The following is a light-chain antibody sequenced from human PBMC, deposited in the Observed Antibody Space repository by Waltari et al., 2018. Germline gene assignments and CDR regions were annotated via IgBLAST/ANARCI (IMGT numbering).Light chain of an antibody. J-gene: IGLJ2*01. CDR3: QAWDSSTDVV. CDR1: KLADKY. CDR2: QDS. Sequence: YELTQPPSVSVSPGQTASITCSGDKLADKYASWYQQKAGQSPVLVIHQDSRRPSGIPERFSGSSSGNTATLTISGTQPMDEADYYCQAWDSSTDVVFGGGTRLTVL. V-gene: IGLV3-1*01.